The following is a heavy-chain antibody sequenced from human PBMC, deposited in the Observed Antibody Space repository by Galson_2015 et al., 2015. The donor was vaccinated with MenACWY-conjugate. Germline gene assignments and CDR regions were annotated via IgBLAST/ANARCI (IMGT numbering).Heavy chain of an antibody. V-gene: IGHV3-23*01. D-gene: IGHD3-22*01. Sequence: SLRLSCAASGFTFSSYAMSWVRQAPGKGLEWVSAISGSGGSTYYADSVKGRFTISRDNSKNTLYLQMNSLRAEDTAVYYCAKGTYYYDSSGRGGVDIHLRRDSAFDIWGQGTMVTVSS. CDR1: GFTFSSYA. J-gene: IGHJ3*02. CDR3: AKGTYYYDSSGRGGVDIHLRRDSAFDI. CDR2: ISGSGGST.